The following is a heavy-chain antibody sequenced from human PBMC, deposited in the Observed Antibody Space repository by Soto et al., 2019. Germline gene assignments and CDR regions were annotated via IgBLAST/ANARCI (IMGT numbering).Heavy chain of an antibody. J-gene: IGHJ6*02. D-gene: IGHD6-19*01. CDR1: GFTVSSNY. Sequence: GESLKISCAASGFTVSSNYMSWARQAPGEGLEWVSVIYASGNTYYADSVKGRFTISRDNSENTLYLQMNSLRVEDTAVYYCARAYAARYSSGWYGLIDYGMDVWGQGTTVTVSS. CDR3: ARAYAARYSSGWYGLIDYGMDV. V-gene: IGHV3-53*01. CDR2: IYASGNT.